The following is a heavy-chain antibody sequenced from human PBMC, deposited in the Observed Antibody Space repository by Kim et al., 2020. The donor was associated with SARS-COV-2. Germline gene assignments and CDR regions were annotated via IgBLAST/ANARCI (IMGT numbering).Heavy chain of an antibody. Sequence: ASVKVSCKASGYTFTSYAMNWVRQAPGQGLEWMGWINTNTGNPTYAQGFTGRFVFSLDTSVSTAYLQISSLKAEDTAVYYCARGGTYYYDSSGYNNDAFDIWGQGTMVTVSS. D-gene: IGHD3-22*01. CDR3: ARGGTYYYDSSGYNNDAFDI. CDR1: GYTFTSYA. V-gene: IGHV7-4-1*02. J-gene: IGHJ3*02. CDR2: INTNTGNP.